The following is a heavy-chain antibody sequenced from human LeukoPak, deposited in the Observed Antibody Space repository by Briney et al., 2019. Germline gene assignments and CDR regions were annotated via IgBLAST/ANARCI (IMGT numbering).Heavy chain of an antibody. CDR2: ISPNGDAT. D-gene: IGHD6-19*01. CDR1: GFTFDDYA. Sequence: GRSLRLSCAASGFTFDDYAMHWVRQAPGKGLEWVSAISPNGDATYYADSAKGRFTISRDNSKNTLYLQMNSLRADDAAVYSCAKDLFSGAWYWRGFDYWGQGTLVTVPS. J-gene: IGHJ4*02. V-gene: IGHV3-23*01. CDR3: AKDLFSGAWYWRGFDY.